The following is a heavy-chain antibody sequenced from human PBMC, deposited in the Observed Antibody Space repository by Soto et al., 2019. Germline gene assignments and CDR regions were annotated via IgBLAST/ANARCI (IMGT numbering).Heavy chain of an antibody. CDR2: ISANGQGI. CDR3: AKDRDYPRDQFHY. D-gene: IGHD2-2*01. V-gene: IGHV3-23*01. CDR1: GFTFTYYA. J-gene: IGHJ4*02. Sequence: EVQLLESGGGLVQPGGSLRLSCTASGFTFTYYAFSWVRQAPGKGLEWVSAISANGQGIYYADSVRGRFTISRDNSKNTVLPHMDSLRAEDTAVYYCAKDRDYPRDQFHYWGQGTLVTVSS.